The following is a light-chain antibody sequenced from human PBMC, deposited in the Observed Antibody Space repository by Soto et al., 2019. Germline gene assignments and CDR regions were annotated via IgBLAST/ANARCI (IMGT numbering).Light chain of an antibody. Sequence: EIVLTQSPATLSLSPGERATLSCRASQGISSYLAWYQQKPGQAPRLLIYDASNRATGIPARFSGGGSGTDFTLTISSPEPEDFAVYYCQQRGNWPRTFGGGTKVEIK. CDR2: DAS. CDR1: QGISSY. V-gene: IGKV3-11*01. CDR3: QQRGNWPRT. J-gene: IGKJ4*01.